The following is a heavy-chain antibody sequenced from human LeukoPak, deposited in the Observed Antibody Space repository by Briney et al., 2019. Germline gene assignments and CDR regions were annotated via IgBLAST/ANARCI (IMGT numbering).Heavy chain of an antibody. J-gene: IGHJ4*02. D-gene: IGHD5-24*01. CDR1: GGTFSSYA. CDR3: ASGRWLQYPFDY. V-gene: IGHV1-69*13. Sequence: GASVKVSYKASGGTFSSYAISWVRQAPGQGLEWMGGIIPIFGTANYAQKFQGRVTITADESTSTAYMELSSLRSEDTAVYYCASGRWLQYPFDYWGQGTLVTVSS. CDR2: IIPIFGTA.